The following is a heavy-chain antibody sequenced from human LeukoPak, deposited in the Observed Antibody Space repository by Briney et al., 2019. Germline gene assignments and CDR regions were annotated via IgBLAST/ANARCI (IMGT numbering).Heavy chain of an antibody. V-gene: IGHV5-10-1*01. CDR1: GSRFTSYW. CDR3: ASWDGSGSYYHYYGMDV. J-gene: IGHJ6*04. D-gene: IGHD3-10*01. CDR2: IDPSDSYT. Sequence: GESLKISCKGSGSRFTSYWISWVRQMPGKGLEWMGRIDPSDSYTNYSPSFQGHVTISADKSISTAYLQWSSLKASDTAMYYCASWDGSGSYYHYYGMDVWGKGTTVTVSS.